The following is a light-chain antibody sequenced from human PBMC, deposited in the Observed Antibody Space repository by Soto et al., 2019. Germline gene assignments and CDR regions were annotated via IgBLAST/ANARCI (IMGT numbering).Light chain of an antibody. CDR3: CSYAGSNNLV. CDR1: ASDVGGYSY. V-gene: IGLV2-11*01. CDR2: DVS. J-gene: IGLJ2*01. Sequence: QSALTQPRSVSGSPGQSVTISCTGTASDVGGYSYVSWYQQHPGKVPKLIIYDVSKWPSGVPDRFSGSKSGNTASLTISGLQAEDEGDYYCCSYAGSNNLVFGGGTKVTVL.